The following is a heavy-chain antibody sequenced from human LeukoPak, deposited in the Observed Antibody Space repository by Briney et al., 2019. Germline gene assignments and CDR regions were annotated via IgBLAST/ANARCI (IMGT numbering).Heavy chain of an antibody. CDR1: GFTFSSYG. CDR2: ISGSGGST. Sequence: GGSLRLSCAASGFTFSSYGMSWVRQAPGKGLEWVSAISGSGGSTYYADSVKGRFIISRDNSKNTLYLQMNSLRAEDTAVYYCAGPHYYDSSGLGYFDYWGQGTLVTVSS. J-gene: IGHJ4*02. V-gene: IGHV3-23*01. CDR3: AGPHYYDSSGLGYFDY. D-gene: IGHD3-22*01.